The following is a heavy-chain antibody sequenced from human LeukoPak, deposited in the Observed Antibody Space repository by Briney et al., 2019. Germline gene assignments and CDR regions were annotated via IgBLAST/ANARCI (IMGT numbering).Heavy chain of an antibody. CDR1: GFTFSNAW. D-gene: IGHD3-22*01. CDR3: ARGLRDSAVYHDY. CDR2: ISHDGSDK. J-gene: IGHJ4*02. Sequence: PGGSLRLSCVASGFTFSNAWMNWVRQAPGKGLEWVAVISHDGSDKYYADSVKGRFTISRDDSRNTLYLQLNSLRVEDTAVYFCARGLRDSAVYHDYWGQGTLVIVSA. V-gene: IGHV3-30*03.